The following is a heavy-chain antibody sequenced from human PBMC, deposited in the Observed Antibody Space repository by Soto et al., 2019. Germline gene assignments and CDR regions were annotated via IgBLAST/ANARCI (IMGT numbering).Heavy chain of an antibody. CDR3: ARKRPTTYFPWDALEL. CDR1: GFTLRDYA. CDR2: ISFDEVNK. Sequence: QVQLVESGGGVVQPGRSLRLSCAASGFTLRDYALHWVRQAPGKGLEWVAVISFDEVNKFYVESVKGRFTILRDNSNNAALVQMNSPRVQDTAVYFSARKRPTTYFPWDALELWGPGTRVTVSS. V-gene: IGHV3-30-3*01. D-gene: IGHD1-26*01. J-gene: IGHJ3*01.